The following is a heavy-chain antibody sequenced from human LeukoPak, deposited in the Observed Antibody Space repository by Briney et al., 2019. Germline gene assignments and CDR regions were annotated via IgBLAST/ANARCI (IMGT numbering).Heavy chain of an antibody. CDR2: MNPNSGNT. J-gene: IGHJ4*02. Sequence: GASVKVSCKASGYTFTSSDINWVRQATGQGLEWMGWMNPNSGNTGYAQKFQGRVTMTRNTSISTAYMELSSLRSEDTAVYYCARGRGWDYDILTGYVVYWGQGTLVTVSS. CDR3: ARGRGWDYDILTGYVVY. D-gene: IGHD3-9*01. CDR1: GYTFTSSD. V-gene: IGHV1-8*01.